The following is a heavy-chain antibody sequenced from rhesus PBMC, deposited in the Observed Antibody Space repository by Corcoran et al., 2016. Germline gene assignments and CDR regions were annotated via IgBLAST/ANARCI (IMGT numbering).Heavy chain of an antibody. J-gene: IGHJ6*01. Sequence: QVTLKESGPALVKPTQTLTLTCTFSGFSISTTGTGVGWIRQPPGKALEWLASIYGNDSKYYSTSLKSRLTISKDTSKNQVVLTMTNMDPVDTATYYCARVLTSLDSWGQGVVVTVSS. CDR1: GFSISTTGTG. CDR2: IYGNDSK. CDR3: ARVLTSLDS. V-gene: IGHV2-95*01.